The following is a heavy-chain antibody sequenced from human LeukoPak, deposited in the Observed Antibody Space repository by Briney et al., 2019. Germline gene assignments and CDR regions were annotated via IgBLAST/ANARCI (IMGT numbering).Heavy chain of an antibody. J-gene: IGHJ6*03. D-gene: IGHD6-19*01. V-gene: IGHV1-69*13. Sequence: SVKVPCKASGGTFSSYAISWVRQAPGQGLEWMGGIIPIFGTANYAQKFQGRVTITADESTSTAYMELSSLRSEDTAVYYCARGAGSGATMDVWGKGTTVTVSS. CDR3: ARGAGSGATMDV. CDR1: GGTFSSYA. CDR2: IIPIFGTA.